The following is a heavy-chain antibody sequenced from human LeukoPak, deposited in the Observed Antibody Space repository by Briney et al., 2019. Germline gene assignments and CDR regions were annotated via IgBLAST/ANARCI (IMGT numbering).Heavy chain of an antibody. V-gene: IGHV3-69-1*02. CDR1: GFTFNSYN. D-gene: IGHD3-22*01. CDR3: ARERRRYSYDSSGYSDDAFGI. Sequence: PGGSLRLSCAASGFTFNSYNMNWVRQAPGRGLEWVSSISSGSYIFYADSVKGRFTISRDNAQNSLYLQMDSLRAEDTAFYYCARERRRYSYDSSGYSDDAFGIWGRGTMVTVSS. CDR2: ISSGSYI. J-gene: IGHJ3*02.